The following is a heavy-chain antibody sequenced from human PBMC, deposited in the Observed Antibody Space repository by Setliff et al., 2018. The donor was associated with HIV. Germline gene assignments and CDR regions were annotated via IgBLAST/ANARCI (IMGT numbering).Heavy chain of an antibody. Sequence: SETLSLTCAVYGGSFSGYYWSWIRQPPGKGLEWIGEVTHSGRTNYNPSLESRVSMSADTSKNQFSLRLTSVTVADTAVYFCVRVFYDATDYYAPLFDYWGQGTLVTVSS. V-gene: IGHV4-34*01. J-gene: IGHJ4*02. CDR3: VRVFYDATDYYAPLFDY. D-gene: IGHD3-22*01. CDR2: VTHSGRT. CDR1: GGSFSGYY.